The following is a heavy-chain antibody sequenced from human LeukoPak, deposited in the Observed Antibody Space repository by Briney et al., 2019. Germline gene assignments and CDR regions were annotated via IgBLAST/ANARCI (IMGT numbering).Heavy chain of an antibody. Sequence: PSETLSLTCAVYGGSFSGYYWTWIRQPPGKGLEWIGVINHSESTNYNPSLKSRVTISVDTSKNQSSLKLSSVTAADTALYYCPRGFRSREDYKDFDYWVQGTMVTVSS. D-gene: IGHD5-24*01. CDR3: PRGFRSREDYKDFDY. CDR1: GGSFSGYY. J-gene: IGHJ4*02. CDR2: INHSEST. V-gene: IGHV4-34*01.